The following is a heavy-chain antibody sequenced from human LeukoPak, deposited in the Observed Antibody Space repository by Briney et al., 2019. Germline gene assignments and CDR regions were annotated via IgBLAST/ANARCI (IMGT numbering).Heavy chain of an antibody. CDR3: AKDPYGSGNSNCFDP. J-gene: IGHJ5*02. Sequence: GGSLRLSCAASVFTFDDYAMHWVRQAPGEGLEWVSGISWNSGSIVYADSVRGRFTISRDNAKNSLYLQMNSLRAEDTALYYCAKDPYGSGNSNCFDPWGQGTLVTVSS. V-gene: IGHV3-9*01. CDR1: VFTFDDYA. CDR2: ISWNSGSI. D-gene: IGHD3-10*01.